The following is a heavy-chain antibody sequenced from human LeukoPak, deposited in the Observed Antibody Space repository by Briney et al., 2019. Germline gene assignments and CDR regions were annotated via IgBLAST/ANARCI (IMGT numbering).Heavy chain of an antibody. V-gene: IGHV1-2*02. CDR1: GYTFTGYY. D-gene: IGHD6-13*01. Sequence: ASVKVSCKASGYTFTGYYMHWVRQAPGQGLEWMGWINPNSGGTNYAQKFQGRVTMTRDTSISTAYMELRSLRSDDTAVYYCAREWTAGIAAAGSDYYYMDVWGKGTTVTVSS. CDR3: AREWTAGIAAAGSDYYYMDV. CDR2: INPNSGGT. J-gene: IGHJ6*03.